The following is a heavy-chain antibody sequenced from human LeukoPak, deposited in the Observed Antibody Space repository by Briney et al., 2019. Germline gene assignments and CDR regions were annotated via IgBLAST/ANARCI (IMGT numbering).Heavy chain of an antibody. CDR1: ESTLSNYG. D-gene: IGHD4-17*01. CDR2: IWNDGSRK. CDR3: ARSAYGDYEGHDALDM. V-gene: IGHV3-33*01. J-gene: IGHJ3*02. Sequence: PGASLRLSCTASESTLSNYGLHWVRQAPDKGLEWVAVIWNDGSRKYYSDSVKGRVTISREDSNSTLYLQMNSLRAEDTAVYYCARSAYGDYEGHDALDMWGQGTMVTVSA.